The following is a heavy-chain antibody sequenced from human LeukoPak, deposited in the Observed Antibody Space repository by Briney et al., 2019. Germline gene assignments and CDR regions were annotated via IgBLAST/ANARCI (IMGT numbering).Heavy chain of an antibody. CDR3: AKDRWGSSGWYSDY. V-gene: IGHV3-23*01. D-gene: IGHD6-19*01. Sequence: PGGSLRLSCAGSGFTLSSQPMSWVRQAPGKGLEWVSGISVSGSTFYADSVEGRFTISRDNSKSTLYLQMNSLRGEDTAVYYCAKDRWGSSGWYSDYWGQGALVTVSS. J-gene: IGHJ4*02. CDR1: GFTLSSQP. CDR2: ISVSGST.